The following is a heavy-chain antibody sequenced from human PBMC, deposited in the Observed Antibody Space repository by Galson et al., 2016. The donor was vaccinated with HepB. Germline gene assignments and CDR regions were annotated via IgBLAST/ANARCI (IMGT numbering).Heavy chain of an antibody. Sequence: SVKVSCKASGYTFTSYYMHWLRQAPGQGLEWLGIINPSVGDTIYAQQFQARVTLTEDTSTDTAYMELSRLRSEDTAVYYVATILIEDGSDYSNPFDFWGQGTLVTVSS. V-gene: IGHV1-46*01. CDR3: ATILIEDGSDYSNPFDF. D-gene: IGHD3-22*01. CDR1: GYTFTSYY. J-gene: IGHJ5*01. CDR2: INPSVGDT.